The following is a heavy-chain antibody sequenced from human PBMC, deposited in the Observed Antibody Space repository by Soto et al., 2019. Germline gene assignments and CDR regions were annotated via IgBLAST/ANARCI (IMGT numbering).Heavy chain of an antibody. D-gene: IGHD4-4*01. CDR3: ARDRGSNYGYYYYYYMDV. CDR2: IYSGGST. CDR1: GFTVSSNY. V-gene: IGHV3-53*04. Sequence: GGSLRLSCAASGFTVSSNYMSWVRQAPGKGLEWVSVIYSGGSTYYADSVKGRFTISRHNSKNTLYLQMNSLRAEDTAVYYCARDRGSNYGYYYYYYMDVWGKGTTVTVSS. J-gene: IGHJ6*03.